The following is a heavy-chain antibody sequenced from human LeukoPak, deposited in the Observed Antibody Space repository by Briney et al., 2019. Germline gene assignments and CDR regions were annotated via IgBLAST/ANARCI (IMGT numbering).Heavy chain of an antibody. CDR2: VNQRGNK. J-gene: IGHJ4*02. V-gene: IGHV4-34*01. CDR1: GGSFGGYY. D-gene: IGHD2-2*01. CDR3: ARVSGDIVVVPAATLDHFDY. Sequence: PWEALSLTCAVHGGSFGGYYWSWSRQPPGKGLQALGEVNQRGNKNYNPSLKSRVTISPDTSKNQLSLKLSSVTAAHPAVYYCARVSGDIVVVPAATLDHFDYRRQGTLVTDCS.